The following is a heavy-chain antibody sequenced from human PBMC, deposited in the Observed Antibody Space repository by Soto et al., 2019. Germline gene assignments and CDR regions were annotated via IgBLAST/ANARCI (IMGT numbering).Heavy chain of an antibody. D-gene: IGHD3-10*01. V-gene: IGHV3-21*01. Sequence: EVQLVESGGGLVKPGGSLRLSCAASGFTFSSYSMNWVRQAPGKGLEWVSSISSSSSYIYYADSVKGRFTISRDNAKNSLYLQMKSLRAEDTSVYYCASYPRVLLWFGEPEAFDIWGQGTMVTVSS. CDR3: ASYPRVLLWFGEPEAFDI. CDR1: GFTFSSYS. J-gene: IGHJ3*02. CDR2: ISSSSSYI.